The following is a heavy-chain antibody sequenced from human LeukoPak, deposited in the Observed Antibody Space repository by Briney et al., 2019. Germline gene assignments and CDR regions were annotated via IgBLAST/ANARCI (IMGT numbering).Heavy chain of an antibody. V-gene: IGHV1-2*02. D-gene: IGHD1-26*01. CDR2: MNPNSGGT. CDR3: ARDLGRQWELLR. Sequence: GASVKVSCKASGYSFTGYYMHWVRQAPGQGLEWMGWMNPNSGGTNYAQKFQGRVTMTRDTSISTAYMELSRLRSDDTAVYYCARDLGRQWELLRWGQGTLVTVSS. CDR1: GYSFTGYY. J-gene: IGHJ4*02.